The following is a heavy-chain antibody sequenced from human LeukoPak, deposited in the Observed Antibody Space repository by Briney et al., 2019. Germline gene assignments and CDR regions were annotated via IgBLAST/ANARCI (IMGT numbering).Heavy chain of an antibody. CDR1: GGTFSSYA. CDR3: ARGGGTTDFLLVDY. V-gene: IGHV1-18*01. CDR2: ISAYNGNA. J-gene: IGHJ4*02. D-gene: IGHD1-1*01. Sequence: GASVKVSCKASGGTFSSYAISWVRQAPGQGLEWMGWISAYNGNANYAQRLQGRVTMTTDTSTSTAYMELRSLRSDDTAVYYCARGGGTTDFLLVDYWGQGTLVTVSS.